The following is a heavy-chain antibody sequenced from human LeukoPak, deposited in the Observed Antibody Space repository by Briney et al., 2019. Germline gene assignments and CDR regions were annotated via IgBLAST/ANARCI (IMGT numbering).Heavy chain of an antibody. V-gene: IGHV4-59*11. CDR3: ARDQIGYGLDY. CDR2: IYDSGNT. Sequence: SETLSLTCIVSSGSIYNHYWSWIRQPPGKGLEWIGYIYDSGNTNYNPSLKSRVTISIDMSKNQFSLNLTSVTAADTAVYYCARDQIGYGLDYRGQGTLVTVSS. J-gene: IGHJ4*02. D-gene: IGHD5-18*01. CDR1: SGSIYNHY.